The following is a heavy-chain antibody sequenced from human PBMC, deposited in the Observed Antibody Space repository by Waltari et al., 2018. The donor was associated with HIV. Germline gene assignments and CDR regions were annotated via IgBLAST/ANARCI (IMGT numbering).Heavy chain of an antibody. D-gene: IGHD5-12*01. CDR3: ARDSSGYDSGFDF. V-gene: IGHV4-38-2*02. CDR1: GYSISSGYY. Sequence: QVQLQESGPGLVKPSETLSLTCAVSGYSISSGYYWGWIRQPPGKGLEWIGSIYHSGSTSYNPSLRSRVTISVDTSKNQCSLNLRFVTAADTAVYYCARDSSGYDSGFDFWGQGTRVSISS. J-gene: IGHJ4*02. CDR2: IYHSGST.